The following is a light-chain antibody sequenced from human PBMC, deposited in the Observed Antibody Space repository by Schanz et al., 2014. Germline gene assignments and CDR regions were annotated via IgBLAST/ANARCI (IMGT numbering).Light chain of an antibody. CDR3: SSYTSSSTRV. CDR1: NSDVGGYNH. Sequence: QSALTQPASVSGSPGQSITISCTGTNSDVGGYNHVSWYQQYPGKAPKLMIYDVNNRPSGVSNRFSGSKSGNTASLTISGLQAEDEADYYCSSYTSSSTRVFGTGTKLTVL. CDR2: DVN. J-gene: IGLJ1*01. V-gene: IGLV2-14*01.